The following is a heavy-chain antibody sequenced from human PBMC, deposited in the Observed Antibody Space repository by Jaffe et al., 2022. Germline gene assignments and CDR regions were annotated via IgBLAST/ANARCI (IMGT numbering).Heavy chain of an antibody. Sequence: QVQLVQSGAEVKKPGASVKISCKTSGYTFTTYGISWLRQAPGQGLEWMGSISAYSGNTNYAQKIQGRVTMTTDTSTSTAYMELRSLRSDDTAVYYCARVGKTYSSRWSFYFDHWGQGTLVTVSS. CDR3: ARVGKTYSSRWSFYFDH. V-gene: IGHV1-18*01. J-gene: IGHJ4*02. CDR2: ISAYSGNT. CDR1: GYTFTTYG. D-gene: IGHD6-19*01.